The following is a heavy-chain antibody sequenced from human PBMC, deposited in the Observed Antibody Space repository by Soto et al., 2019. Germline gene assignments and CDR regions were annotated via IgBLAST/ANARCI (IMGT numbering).Heavy chain of an antibody. V-gene: IGHV4-4*02. Sequence: PSETLALTCSVSGASVSSTYWWSWVRQPPGKGPEWIGEINHRGTTNYNPSLKSRVTISVDTSKNQFSLSLTSVTAADTAIYYCARAKTTMIVPENFWGQGTLVTVSS. D-gene: IGHD3-22*01. J-gene: IGHJ4*02. CDR1: GASVSSTYW. CDR2: INHRGTT. CDR3: ARAKTTMIVPENF.